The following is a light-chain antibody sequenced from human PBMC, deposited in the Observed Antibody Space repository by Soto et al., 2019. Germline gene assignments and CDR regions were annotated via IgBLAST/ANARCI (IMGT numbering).Light chain of an antibody. CDR2: SYD. CDR1: SSNLGDNT. CDR3: CSYAGSSIYV. V-gene: IGLV1-44*01. J-gene: IGLJ1*01. Sequence: QSVLTQPPSASGTPGQRVTISCSTSSSNLGDNTVNWYQQVPGAAPKLLIYSYDQRPSGVPDRFSGSKSGNTASLTISGLQAEDEADYYCCSYAGSSIYVFGTGTKVTVL.